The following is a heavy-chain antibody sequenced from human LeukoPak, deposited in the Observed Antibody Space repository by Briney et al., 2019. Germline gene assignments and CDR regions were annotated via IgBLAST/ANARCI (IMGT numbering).Heavy chain of an antibody. CDR2: IYPGGSDT. CDR3: ASSLISRAFDI. V-gene: IGHV5-51*01. J-gene: IGHJ3*02. CDR1: GYIFTSYW. D-gene: IGHD3-10*01. Sequence: GESLKISCKGSGYIFTSYWIGWVRQMPGKGLEWMGIIYPGGSDTRYSPSFQGQVTISADKSISTAYLQWSSLKASDTAMYYCASSLISRAFDIWGQGTMVTVSS.